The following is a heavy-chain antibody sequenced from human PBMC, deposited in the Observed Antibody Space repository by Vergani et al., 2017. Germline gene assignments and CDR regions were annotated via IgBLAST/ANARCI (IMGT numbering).Heavy chain of an antibody. Sequence: VQLQESGSGLVKPSETLSVTCTVSGYSITRAYYWGWIRQAPGKGLEYIGSIYDSGSPYYNPTLKSRLAFSVDTSKNLFSLRLKSVTATDTGMYYCARPVGPSAIADGYHVWGQGTMVTVS. V-gene: IGHV4-38-2*02. D-gene: IGHD3-10*01. CDR3: ARPVGPSAIADGYHV. J-gene: IGHJ3*01. CDR1: GYSITRAYY. CDR2: IYDSGSP.